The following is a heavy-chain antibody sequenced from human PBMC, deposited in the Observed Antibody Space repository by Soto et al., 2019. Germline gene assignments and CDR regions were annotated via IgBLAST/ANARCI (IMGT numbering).Heavy chain of an antibody. Sequence: TLSLTCTVSGGSVNVGDHYWSWIRQFPGRGLEWIGYISYSGNTYYNPSLKGRVTLSLDISKSQFSLKLASVTAEDTAVYYCALDFLRGLAAAGYDYWGQGTLVTV. CDR3: ALDFLRGLAAAGYDY. CDR2: ISYSGNT. J-gene: IGHJ4*02. D-gene: IGHD6-13*01. CDR1: GGSVNVGDHY. V-gene: IGHV4-31*03.